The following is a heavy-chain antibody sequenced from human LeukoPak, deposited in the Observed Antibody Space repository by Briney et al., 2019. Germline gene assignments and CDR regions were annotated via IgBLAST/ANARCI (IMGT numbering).Heavy chain of an antibody. CDR3: ARGRQQLAQFDY. CDR1: GGSFSGYY. D-gene: IGHD6-13*01. J-gene: IGHJ4*02. Sequence: PSETLSLTCAVYGGSFSGYYWSWIRQPPGKGLEWIGEINHSGSTNYNPSLKSRVTISVDTSKNQFSLKLSSVTAADTAVYYCARGRQQLAQFDYWGQGTLVTVSS. V-gene: IGHV4-34*01. CDR2: INHSGST.